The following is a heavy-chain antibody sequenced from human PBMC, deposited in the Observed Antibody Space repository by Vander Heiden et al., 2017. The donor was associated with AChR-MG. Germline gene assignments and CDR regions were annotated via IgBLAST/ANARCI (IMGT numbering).Heavy chain of an antibody. CDR1: VGSFSGYY. Sequence: QVQLQQWGAGLLKPSETLSLICAVYVGSFSGYYWSVIRQPPGKGLEWIGEINHSGSTNYNPSLKSRVTISVDTSKNQFSLKLSSVTAADTAVYYCARGPLHYGSGSYSLDYWGQGTLVTVSS. CDR3: ARGPLHYGSGSYSLDY. D-gene: IGHD3-10*01. CDR2: INHSGST. V-gene: IGHV4-34*01. J-gene: IGHJ4*02.